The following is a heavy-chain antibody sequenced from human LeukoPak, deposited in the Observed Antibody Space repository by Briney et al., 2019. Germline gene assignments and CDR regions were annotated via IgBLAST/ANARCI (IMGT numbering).Heavy chain of an antibody. V-gene: IGHV1-18*01. J-gene: IGHJ5*02. CDR1: GYMFTTYG. D-gene: IGHD3-9*01. CDR2: ISAYNGNT. CDR3: ARGSLLTGPLFDP. Sequence: GASVKVSCRTSGYMFTTYGISWVRQAPGQGLEGMGWISAYNGNTNYAQKLQGRVTMTTDTSTSTAYMELRSLRSDDTAVYYCARGSLLTGPLFDPWGQGTLVTVSS.